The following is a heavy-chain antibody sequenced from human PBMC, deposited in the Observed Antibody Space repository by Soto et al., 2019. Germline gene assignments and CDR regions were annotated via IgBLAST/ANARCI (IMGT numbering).Heavy chain of an antibody. J-gene: IGHJ4*02. CDR1: GGSISSSSYY. V-gene: IGHV4-39*01. D-gene: IGHD2-2*01. CDR3: ASFGVVVPAAMGVYYFDY. CDR2: IYYSGST. Sequence: PSATLSLTCTVSGGSISSSSYYWGWIRQPPGKGLEWIGSIYYSGSTYYNPSLKSRVTISVDTSKNQFSLKLSSVTAADTAVYYCASFGVVVPAAMGVYYFDYWGQGTLVTV.